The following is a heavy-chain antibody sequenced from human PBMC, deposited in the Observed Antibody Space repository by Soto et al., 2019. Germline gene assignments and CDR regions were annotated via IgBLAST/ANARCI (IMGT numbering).Heavy chain of an antibody. V-gene: IGHV1-2*04. CDR1: GYTFTGYY. J-gene: IGHJ4*02. CDR2: INPNSGGT. Sequence: ASVKVSCKASGYTFTGYYMHWVRQAPGQGLEWMGWINPNSGGTNYAQKFQGWVTMTRDTSISTAYMELSRLRSDDTAVYYCARGWSGGRMRYYFDYWGQGTLVTVSS. CDR3: ARGWSGGRMRYYFDY. D-gene: IGHD2-15*01.